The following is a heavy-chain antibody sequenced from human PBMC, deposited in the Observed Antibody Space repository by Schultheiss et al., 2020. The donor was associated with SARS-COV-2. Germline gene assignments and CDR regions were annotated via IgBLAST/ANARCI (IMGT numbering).Heavy chain of an antibody. CDR3: ARDFSLAELDY. CDR1: GFTFSSYG. Sequence: GGSLRLSCAASGFTFSSYGMHWVRQAPGKGLEWVSYISSSGSTIYYADSVKGRFTISRDNSKSTLYLQMNSLRTEDTAVYYCARDFSLAELDYWGQGTLVTVSS. J-gene: IGHJ4*02. D-gene: IGHD1-1*01. V-gene: IGHV3-48*01. CDR2: ISSSGSTI.